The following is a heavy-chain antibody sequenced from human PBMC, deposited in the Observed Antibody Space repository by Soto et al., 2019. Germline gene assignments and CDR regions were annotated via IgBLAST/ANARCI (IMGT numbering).Heavy chain of an antibody. D-gene: IGHD1-7*01. CDR2: IWYDGCNK. CDR1: GSTFSGYG. Sequence: QKYLVESGGGVVKPGGSLRLSCVASGSTFSGYGMHWVRQAPGKGLEWVAVIWYDGCNKYYADSVKGRFTISRDNSNNMLYLQMDSLSAEDTAVYYCARDGIGGTVFRGFCDYWGQGTLVTV. CDR3: ARDGIGGTVFRGFCDY. J-gene: IGHJ4*02. V-gene: IGHV3-33*01.